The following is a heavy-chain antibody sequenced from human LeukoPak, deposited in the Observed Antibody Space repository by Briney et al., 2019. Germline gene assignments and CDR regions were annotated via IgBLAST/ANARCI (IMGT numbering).Heavy chain of an antibody. CDR1: GGSFSGYY. D-gene: IGHD3-16*02. CDR3: ARHRSDRTKSYYYMDV. V-gene: IGHV4-34*01. CDR2: INHSGST. Sequence: PSETLSLTCAVYGGSFSGYYWSWIRQPPGKGLEWIGEINHSGSTNYNPSLKSRVTISVDTSKNQFSLKLSSVTAADTAVYYCARHRSDRTKSYYYMDVWGKGTTVTVSS. J-gene: IGHJ6*03.